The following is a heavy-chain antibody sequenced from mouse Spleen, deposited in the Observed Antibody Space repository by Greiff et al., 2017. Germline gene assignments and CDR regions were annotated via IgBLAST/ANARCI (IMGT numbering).Heavy chain of an antibody. V-gene: IGHV1-69*01. CDR2: IDPSDSYT. Sequence: QVQLQQSGAELVMPGASVKLSCKASGYTFTSYWMHWVKQRPGQGLEWIGEIDPSDSYTNYNQKFKGKATLTVDKSSSTAYMQLSSLTSEDSAVYYCARGNGYYPFDYWGQGTTLTVSS. CDR3: ARGNGYYPFDY. D-gene: IGHD2-3*01. J-gene: IGHJ2*01. CDR1: GYTFTSYW.